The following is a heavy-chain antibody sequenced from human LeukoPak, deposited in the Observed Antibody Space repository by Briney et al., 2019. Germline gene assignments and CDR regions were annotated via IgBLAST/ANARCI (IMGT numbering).Heavy chain of an antibody. CDR2: ISVYKGNT. V-gene: IGHV1-18*01. J-gene: IGHJ1*01. Sequence: ASVKVSCKASGYTFTSYGISWVRQAPGQGLEWMGWISVYKGNTKYTQKLQGRVTMTTDTSTSTDYMELTSLRSDDTAVYYCARDYRAAAGVEYFQHWGQGTLVTVSS. CDR3: ARDYRAAAGVEYFQH. D-gene: IGHD6-13*01. CDR1: GYTFTSYG.